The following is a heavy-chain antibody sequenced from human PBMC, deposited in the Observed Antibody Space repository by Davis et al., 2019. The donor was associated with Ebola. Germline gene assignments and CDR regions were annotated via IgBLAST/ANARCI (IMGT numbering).Heavy chain of an antibody. CDR3: ATSGPYSSGWYYFDY. J-gene: IGHJ4*02. Sequence: GESLKISCKGSGYSFTSYWIGWVRQMPGKGLEWMGIIYPGDSDTRYSPSFQGQVTISADKSISTAYLQWSSLKASDTAMYYCATSGPYSSGWYYFDYWGQGTLVTVSS. D-gene: IGHD6-19*01. CDR1: GYSFTSYW. V-gene: IGHV5-51*01. CDR2: IYPGDSDT.